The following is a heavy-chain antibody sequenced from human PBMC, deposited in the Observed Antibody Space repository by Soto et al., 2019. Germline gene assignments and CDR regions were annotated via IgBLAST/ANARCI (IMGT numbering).Heavy chain of an antibody. J-gene: IGHJ4*02. Sequence: GGSLRLSCAASGFTFSSYWMHWVRQAPGKGLVWVSRINSDGSSTSYADSVKGRFTISRDNAKNTLYLQMNSLRAEDTAVYYCARSGPVTPFDYWGQGTLVTVYS. CDR2: INSDGSST. CDR1: GFTFSSYW. CDR3: ARSGPVTPFDY. V-gene: IGHV3-74*01. D-gene: IGHD5-12*01.